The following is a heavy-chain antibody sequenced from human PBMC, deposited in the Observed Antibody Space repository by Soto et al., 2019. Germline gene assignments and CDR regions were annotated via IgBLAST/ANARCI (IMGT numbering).Heavy chain of an antibody. V-gene: IGHV4-61*01. CDR2: FYYTGTT. J-gene: IGHJ4*02. D-gene: IGHD2-15*01. CDR3: ARISYSVKDY. Sequence: SETLSLTCTVSGASLSSGSYYWSWIRQPPGKGLEWIGYFYYTGTTKYNPSLDSRVTISADTSKNQFSLNLTSVTAADTAVYYCARISYSVKDYWGQGALVTVSS. CDR1: GASLSSGSYY.